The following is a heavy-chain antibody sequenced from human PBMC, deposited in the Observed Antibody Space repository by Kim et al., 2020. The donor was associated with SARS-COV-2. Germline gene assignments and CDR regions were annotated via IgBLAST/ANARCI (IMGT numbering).Heavy chain of an antibody. CDR1: GYSFTSYW. CDR3: ARRVATIEGDYYYYYGMDL. V-gene: IGHV5-51*01. Sequence: GESLKISCKGSGYSFTSYWIGWVRQMPGKGLEWMGIIYPGDSDTRYSPSFQGQVTISADKSISTAYLQWSSLKASDTAMYYCARRVATIEGDYYYYYGMDLWPEGTTVTVPP. J-gene: IGHJ6*04. D-gene: IGHD5-12*01. CDR2: IYPGDSDT.